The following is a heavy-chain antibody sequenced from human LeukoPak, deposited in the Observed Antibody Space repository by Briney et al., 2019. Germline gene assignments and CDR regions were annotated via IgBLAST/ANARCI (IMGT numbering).Heavy chain of an antibody. Sequence: SETLSLTCAVYGDSFSGYYWSWIRQPPGKGLEWIGEINHSGSTNYNPSLKSRVTISVDTSKNQFSLKLSSVTAADTAVYYCARGDDYSNLTPFDYWGQGTLVTVSS. V-gene: IGHV4-34*01. J-gene: IGHJ4*02. CDR2: INHSGST. CDR3: ARGDDYSNLTPFDY. D-gene: IGHD4-11*01. CDR1: GDSFSGYY.